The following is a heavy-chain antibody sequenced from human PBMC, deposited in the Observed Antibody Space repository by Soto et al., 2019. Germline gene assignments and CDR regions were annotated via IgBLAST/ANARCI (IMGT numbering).Heavy chain of an antibody. V-gene: IGHV3-30*04. J-gene: IGHJ4*02. CDR2: ISYDGSNK. CDR3: ARDRGNDYVWGSCFDY. CDR1: GFTFSSYA. D-gene: IGHD3-16*01. Sequence: GGSLRLSCAASGFTFSSYAMHWVRQAPGKGLEWVAVISYDGSNKYYADSVKGRFTISRDNSKNTLYLQMNSLRAEDTAVDYCARDRGNDYVWGSCFDYWGQGTLVTVSS.